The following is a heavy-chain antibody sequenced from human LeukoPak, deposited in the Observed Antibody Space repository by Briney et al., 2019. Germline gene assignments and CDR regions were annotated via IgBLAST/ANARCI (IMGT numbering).Heavy chain of an antibody. CDR2: ISSSSSTI. Sequence: GGSLRLSCAASGFTFSSYEMNWVRQAPGKGLEWVSYISSSSSTIYYADSVKGRFTISRDNAKNSLHLQMNSLRAEDTAVYYCARGLGSGRHAFDIWGQGTMVTVSS. J-gene: IGHJ3*02. V-gene: IGHV3-48*01. CDR3: ARGLGSGRHAFDI. D-gene: IGHD3-10*01. CDR1: GFTFSSYE.